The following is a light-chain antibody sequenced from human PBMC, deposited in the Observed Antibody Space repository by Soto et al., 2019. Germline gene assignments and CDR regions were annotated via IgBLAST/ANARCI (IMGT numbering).Light chain of an antibody. Sequence: EIVLTQSTGTLSLSPGGRATLSCRASQSVSSSSLAWYQQKRGQAPRLLIHDASSRATGIPDRFSGSGTGTDFTLTISRLEPEDFAVYYCQQYGGSPRTFGQGTMA. J-gene: IGKJ1*01. CDR1: QSVSSSS. V-gene: IGKV3-20*01. CDR2: DAS. CDR3: QQYGGSPRT.